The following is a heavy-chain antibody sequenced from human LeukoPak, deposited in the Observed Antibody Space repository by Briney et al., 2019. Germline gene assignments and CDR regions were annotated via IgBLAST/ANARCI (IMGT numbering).Heavy chain of an antibody. CDR2: INPNSGGT. J-gene: IGHJ4*02. CDR3: ARDRWEEVDTAMVTCPGY. V-gene: IGHV1-2*02. D-gene: IGHD5-18*01. CDR1: GYTFTGYY. Sequence: ASVKVSCKASGYTFTGYYMHWVRQAPGQGLEWMGWINPNSGGTNYAQKFQGRVTMTRDTSISTAYMELSRLRSDDAAVYYCARDRWEEVDTAMVTCPGYWGQGTLVTVSS.